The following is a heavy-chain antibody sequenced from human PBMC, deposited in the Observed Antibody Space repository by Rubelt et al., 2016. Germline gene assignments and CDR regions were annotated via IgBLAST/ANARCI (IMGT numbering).Heavy chain of an antibody. CDR2: SGGST. CDR3: ARDGSSRNKAFDY. Sequence: SGGSTYSDSVKGRFTISRHNSKNTLYLQMNSLRAEDTAVYYCARDGSSRNKAFDYWGQGTLVTVSS. V-gene: IGHV3-53*04. J-gene: IGHJ4*02. D-gene: IGHD6-6*01.